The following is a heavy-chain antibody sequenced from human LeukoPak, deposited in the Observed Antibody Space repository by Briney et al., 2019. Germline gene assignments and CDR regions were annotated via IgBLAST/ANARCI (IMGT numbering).Heavy chain of an antibody. CDR1: GFTFSSYE. CDR2: ISSSGSTI. V-gene: IGHV3-48*03. CDR3: AKDLVAAGTFGMEFDY. D-gene: IGHD6-13*01. J-gene: IGHJ4*02. Sequence: HAGGSLRLSCAASGFTFSSYEMNWVRQAPGKGLEWVSYISSSGSTIYYADSVKGRFTISRDNAKNSLYLQMNSLRAEDTAVYYCAKDLVAAGTFGMEFDYWGQGTLVTVSS.